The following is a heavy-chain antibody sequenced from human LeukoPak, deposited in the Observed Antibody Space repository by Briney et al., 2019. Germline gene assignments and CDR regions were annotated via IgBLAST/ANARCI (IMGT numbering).Heavy chain of an antibody. V-gene: IGHV4-38-2*02. D-gene: IGHD3-9*01. CDR2: IYHSGST. J-gene: IGHJ4*02. CDR3: ARVNRRYDILTGPLDY. Sequence: SETLSLTCTVSGYSISSGYYWGWIRQPPGKGLEWIGSIYHSGSTYYNLSLKSRVTISVDRSKNQFSLKLSSVTAADTAVYYCARVNRRYDILTGPLDYWGQGTLVTVSS. CDR1: GYSISSGYY.